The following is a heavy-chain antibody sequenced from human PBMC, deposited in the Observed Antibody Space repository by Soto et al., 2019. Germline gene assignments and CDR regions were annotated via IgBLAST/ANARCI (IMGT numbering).Heavy chain of an antibody. J-gene: IGHJ4*02. CDR2: MNPNSGNT. Sequence: ASVKVSCKASGYTFTSYDINWVRQATGQGLEWMGWMNPNSGNTGYAQKFQGRVTMTRNTSISTAYMELSSLRSEDTAVYYCARGVVFLFAAPTSPIVYWCQGPLVSVFS. CDR1: GYTFTSYD. CDR3: ARGVVFLFAAPTSPIVY. V-gene: IGHV1-8*01. D-gene: IGHD2-2*01.